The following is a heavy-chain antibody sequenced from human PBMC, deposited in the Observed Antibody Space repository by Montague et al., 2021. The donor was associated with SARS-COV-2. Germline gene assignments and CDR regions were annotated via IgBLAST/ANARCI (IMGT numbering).Heavy chain of an antibody. CDR2: TYYRSKWYN. CDR3: TSGREGNYNVMDV. D-gene: IGHD1-1*01. Sequence: CAISGDSVADNSPTSDWVTHSLPRRLERLCRTYYRSKWYNDYAVSVRGRVTINPDTSKNQFSPQLNSVTPGDTAIYYCTSGREGNYNVMDVRGQGTTVTVSS. CDR1: GDSVADNSPT. V-gene: IGHV6-1*01. J-gene: IGHJ6*02.